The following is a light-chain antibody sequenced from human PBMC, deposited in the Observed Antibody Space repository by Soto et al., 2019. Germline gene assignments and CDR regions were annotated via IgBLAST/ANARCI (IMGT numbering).Light chain of an antibody. Sequence: QSVLTQPASVSASPGQSITISCTGTRGDIGGYNYVSWYQQHPGKAPKLMIYDVYHRPSGVSNRFSASTSGNTASLTISGLQAEDEADYYCSSYTSSTTLVFGTGTKVTDL. V-gene: IGLV2-14*03. J-gene: IGLJ1*01. CDR1: RGDIGGYNY. CDR3: SSYTSSTTLV. CDR2: DVY.